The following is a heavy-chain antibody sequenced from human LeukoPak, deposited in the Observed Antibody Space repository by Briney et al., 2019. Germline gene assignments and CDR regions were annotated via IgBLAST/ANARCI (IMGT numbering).Heavy chain of an antibody. CDR1: GFTFGDYA. D-gene: IGHD6-13*01. J-gene: IGHJ6*03. V-gene: IGHV3-49*03. CDR3: TRDGSSWPTNNYYYYMDV. Sequence: GGSLRLSCTASGFTFGDYAMSWFRQAPGKGLEWVGFIRSKAYGGTTEYAASVKGRFTISRDDSKSIAYLQMNSLETEDTAVYYCTRDGSSWPTNNYYYYMDVWGKGTTVTVSS. CDR2: IRSKAYGGTT.